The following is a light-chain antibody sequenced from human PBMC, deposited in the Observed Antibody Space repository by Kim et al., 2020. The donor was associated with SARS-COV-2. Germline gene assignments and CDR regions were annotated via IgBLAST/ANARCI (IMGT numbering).Light chain of an antibody. J-gene: IGKJ2*01. CDR1: QTISSNY. V-gene: IGKV3-20*01. Sequence: LSPGDTATLSCRTSQTISSNYVAWYQQKPGQAPRLLIYGASTRATDIPDRFSGGGSATDFTLTISRLEPEDFAVYFCHQYGDSPYTFGQGTKLEI. CDR3: HQYGDSPYT. CDR2: GAS.